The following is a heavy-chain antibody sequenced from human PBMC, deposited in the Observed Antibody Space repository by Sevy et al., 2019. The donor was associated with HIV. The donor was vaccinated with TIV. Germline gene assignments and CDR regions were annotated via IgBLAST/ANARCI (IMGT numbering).Heavy chain of an antibody. CDR2: IKQDGSEK. Sequence: GGSLRLSCAASGFSLNSYWMSWVRQAPGKGLEWVANIKQDGSEKYYVDSVKGRFTISRDNATNLLYLQMNSLRAEDTALYYCVGAIAAVGSFWGQGTLVTVSS. CDR1: GFSLNSYW. V-gene: IGHV3-7*01. D-gene: IGHD6-13*01. CDR3: VGAIAAVGSF. J-gene: IGHJ4*02.